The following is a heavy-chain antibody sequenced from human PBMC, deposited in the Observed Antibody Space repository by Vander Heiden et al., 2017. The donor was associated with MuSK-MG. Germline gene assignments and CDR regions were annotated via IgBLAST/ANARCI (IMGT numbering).Heavy chain of an antibody. CDR3: ARGIDSSGSDGRDAFDI. D-gene: IGHD3-22*01. CDR2: INHSGST. CDR1: GGSFSGYY. J-gene: IGHJ3*02. V-gene: IGHV4-34*01. Sequence: QVQLQQWGAGLLKPSETLSLTCAVYGGSFSGYYWSWIRQPPGKGLEWIGEINHSGSTNYNQSLKSRVTISVDTSKNQFSLKLSSVTAADTAVYYCARGIDSSGSDGRDAFDIWGQGTMVTVSS.